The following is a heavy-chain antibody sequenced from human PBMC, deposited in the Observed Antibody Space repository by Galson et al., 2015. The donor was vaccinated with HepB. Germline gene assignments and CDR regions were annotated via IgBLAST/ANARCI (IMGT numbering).Heavy chain of an antibody. CDR3: VRGFGPTGKHYWYLDL. CDR2: ISSQSWTI. J-gene: IGHJ2*01. Sequence: SLRLSCAASGFSFSTYIMGWVRQAPGKGLEWVSYISSQSWTIYHADSVKGRFTISRDNAKNSLDLQMSSLRAEDTAVYYCVRGFGPTGKHYWYLDLWGRGTLVTVSS. CDR1: GFSFSTYI. V-gene: IGHV3-48*01. D-gene: IGHD3-10*01.